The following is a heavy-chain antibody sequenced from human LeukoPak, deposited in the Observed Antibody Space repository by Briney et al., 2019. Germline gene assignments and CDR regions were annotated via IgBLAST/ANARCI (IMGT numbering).Heavy chain of an antibody. J-gene: IGHJ4*02. CDR3: SRDTFGDSDY. Sequence: GRSLRLSCAASGFTFSSYGLHWVRQAPGKGLEWVAVIWYDGNKKYYADSVKGRFTISRDNSKNTLYLQMNSLRADDTAVYYCSRDTFGDSDYWGQGTLVTVPS. CDR2: IWYDGNKK. V-gene: IGHV3-33*01. CDR1: GFTFSSYG. D-gene: IGHD3-10*01.